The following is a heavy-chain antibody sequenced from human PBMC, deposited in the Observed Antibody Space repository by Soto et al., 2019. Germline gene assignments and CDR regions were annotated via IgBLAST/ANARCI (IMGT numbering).Heavy chain of an antibody. CDR2: MNPNSGNT. CDR3: ARASFTYYDFWSGYFALYYYYYYGMDV. CDR1: GYTFTSYD. Sequence: PSVKVSCKASGYTFTSYDINWVRQATGQGLEWMGWMNPNSGNTGYAQKFQGRVTMTRNTSISTAYMELSSLRSEDTAVYYCARASFTYYDFWSGYFALYYYYYYGMDVWGQGTTVTVSS. J-gene: IGHJ6*02. D-gene: IGHD3-3*01. V-gene: IGHV1-8*01.